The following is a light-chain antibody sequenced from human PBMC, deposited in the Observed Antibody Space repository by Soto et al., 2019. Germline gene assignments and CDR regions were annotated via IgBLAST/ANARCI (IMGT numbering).Light chain of an antibody. CDR1: HSISTN. CDR3: QQYNNWPRT. V-gene: IGKV3-15*01. J-gene: IGKJ1*01. Sequence: EIVMTPSPATLSLSPGERASLPCRASHSISTNLAWDQQKPGQAPRLLIYGASTRATGIPARFSGSGSETEFTLTISSLQSEDFAVYYCQQYNNWPRTFGQGTKVDIK. CDR2: GAS.